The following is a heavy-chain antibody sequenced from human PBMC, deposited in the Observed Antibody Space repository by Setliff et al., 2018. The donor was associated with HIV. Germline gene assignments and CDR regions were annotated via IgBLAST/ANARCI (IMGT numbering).Heavy chain of an antibody. D-gene: IGHD3-16*01. CDR1: GFTFSSFG. Sequence: GGSLRLSCVASGFTFSSFGMHWVREAPGKGLEWVASIWFDGSKRFYGESLKGRFNISRDNSKNTLFLEMSSLRAEDTSIYYCAKVLYYDYVWGSYDPLYYFDYWGQGTLVTVS. V-gene: IGHV3-33*06. J-gene: IGHJ4*02. CDR2: IWFDGSKR. CDR3: AKVLYYDYVWGSYDPLYYFDY.